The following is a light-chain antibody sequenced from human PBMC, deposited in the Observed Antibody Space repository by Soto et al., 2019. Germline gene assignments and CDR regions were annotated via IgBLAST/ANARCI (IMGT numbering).Light chain of an antibody. CDR2: GAS. V-gene: IGKV3-20*01. CDR1: QSVSSSY. CDR3: QQYGPCRYT. J-gene: IGKJ2*01. Sequence: EIVLTQSPGTLSLSPGERATLSCRASQSVSSSYLGWYQQKPGQAPRLLIYGASNRAAGTTDRFSGSGSGTGFTLTISSLQPEDFAVYYCQQYGPCRYTFGQGTKVDIK.